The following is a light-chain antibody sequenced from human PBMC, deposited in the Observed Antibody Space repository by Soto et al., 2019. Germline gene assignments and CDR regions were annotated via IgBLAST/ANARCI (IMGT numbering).Light chain of an antibody. V-gene: IGLV2-14*02. J-gene: IGLJ2*01. CDR1: STDVGTYDL. CDR2: EGS. Sequence: QSVLTQPASVSGSPGQSITISCTGTSTDVGTYDLVSWYQHHPGKAPKLMLYEGSKRPSGVPDRFSGSKSGNTASLTVSGLQADDEADYYCSSYAGDNFVVFGGGTKLTVL. CDR3: SSYAGDNFVV.